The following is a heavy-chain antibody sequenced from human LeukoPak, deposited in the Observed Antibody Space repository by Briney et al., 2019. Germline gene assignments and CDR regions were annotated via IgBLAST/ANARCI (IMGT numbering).Heavy chain of an antibody. CDR1: GFTFSSYG. D-gene: IGHD2-21*02. J-gene: IGHJ6*02. Sequence: SGGSLRLSCAASGFTFSSYGMHWVRQAPGKGLEWVAVISYDGSNKYYADYVKGRFTISRDNSKNTLYLQMNSLRAEDTAVYYCAKSVTAPPYCYYGMDVWGQGTTVTVSS. CDR3: AKSVTAPPYCYYGMDV. V-gene: IGHV3-30*18. CDR2: ISYDGSNK.